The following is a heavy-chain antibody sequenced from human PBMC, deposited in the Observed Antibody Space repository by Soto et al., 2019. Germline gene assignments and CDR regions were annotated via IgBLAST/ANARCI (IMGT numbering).Heavy chain of an antibody. V-gene: IGHV4-4*02. Sequence: QVQLQESAPGLVKPSGTLSLTCAVSGDSVSSPYYWCWVRQPPGKGLEWIGEVFHTGTTSYNRSLRSRVTISMDKSTNQFTLDLSSVTAADTAVYYCARSAGWYAVHSWGPGTLVIV. J-gene: IGHJ4*02. CDR2: VFHTGTT. CDR1: GDSVSSPYY. CDR3: ARSAGWYAVHS. D-gene: IGHD6-19*01.